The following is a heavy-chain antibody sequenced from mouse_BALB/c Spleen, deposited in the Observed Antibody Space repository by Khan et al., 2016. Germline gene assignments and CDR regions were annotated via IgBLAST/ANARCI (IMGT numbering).Heavy chain of an antibody. J-gene: IGHJ4*01. D-gene: IGHD2-1*01. CDR1: GYTFTDYY. CDR3: ARRGKSAMDY. V-gene: IGHV1-19*01. Sequence: VRLQQSGPELVKPGASVKMSCKASGYTFTDYYMDWVKQSHGESFEWIGRVNPYNGGTSYNQKFKGKATLTVDKSSSTAYMELNSLTSEDSAVYYCARRGKSAMDYWGQGTSVTVSS. CDR2: VNPYNGGT.